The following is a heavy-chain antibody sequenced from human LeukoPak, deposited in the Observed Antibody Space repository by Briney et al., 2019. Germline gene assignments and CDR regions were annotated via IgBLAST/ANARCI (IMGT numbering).Heavy chain of an antibody. CDR1: GDSISSSSSY. J-gene: IGHJ6*03. D-gene: IGHD5-18*01. CDR3: ARGTGYSYGFPYYYYYMDV. CDR2: IYYSGST. Sequence: SETLSLTCTVSGDSISSSSSYWGWIRQPPGEGLEWIGSIYYSGSTYYNTSLKSRVTISVDTSKNQFSLKLSSVTAADTAVYYCARGTGYSYGFPYYYYYMDVWGKGTTVTVSS. V-gene: IGHV4-39*07.